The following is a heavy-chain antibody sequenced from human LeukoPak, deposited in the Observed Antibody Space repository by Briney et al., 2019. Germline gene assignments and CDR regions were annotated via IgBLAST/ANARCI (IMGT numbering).Heavy chain of an antibody. CDR3: ARGSIATRPTFFEY. V-gene: IGHV3-21*01. CDR1: GCTFSSHN. Sequence: PGGSLRLSCAASGCTFSSHNINWVRQAPGKGLEWVSSISSTGTYIYYADSVKGRFTISRDNAKNSLYLQMDSLRDEDTAVYYCARGSIATRPTFFEYWGQGTLVTVSS. CDR2: ISSTGTYI. D-gene: IGHD6-6*01. J-gene: IGHJ4*02.